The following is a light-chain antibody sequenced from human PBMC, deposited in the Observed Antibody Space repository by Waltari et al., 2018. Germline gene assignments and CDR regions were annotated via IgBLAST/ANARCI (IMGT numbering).Light chain of an antibody. CDR1: QVIRY. CDR3: QQSDFVPLT. CDR2: DAS. Sequence: DIQMTQSPSSLSASVGDRVTITCRASQVIRYLNWDQQKAGRAPKLLIYDASNLQSGVPSRFSGSGSGTDFTLTISSLRPEDFATYYCQQSDFVPLTFGGGTKVDIK. J-gene: IGKJ4*01. V-gene: IGKV1-39*01.